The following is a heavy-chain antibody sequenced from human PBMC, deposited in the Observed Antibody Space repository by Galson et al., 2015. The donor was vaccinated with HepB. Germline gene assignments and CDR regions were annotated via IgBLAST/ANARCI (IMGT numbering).Heavy chain of an antibody. Sequence: LSLTCTVSGGSISSYYWSWIRQPPGKGLEWIGYIYYSGSTNYNPSLKSRVTISVDTSKNQFSLKLSSVTAADTAVYYCARESYDFWSGLYYMDVWGKGTTVTVSS. D-gene: IGHD3-3*01. CDR3: ARESYDFWSGLYYMDV. CDR1: GGSISSYY. CDR2: IYYSGST. J-gene: IGHJ6*03. V-gene: IGHV4-59*01.